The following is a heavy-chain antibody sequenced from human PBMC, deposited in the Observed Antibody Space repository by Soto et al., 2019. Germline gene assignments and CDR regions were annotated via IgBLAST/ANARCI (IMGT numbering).Heavy chain of an antibody. CDR1: GFTFSSYG. CDR3: ARGRNYGEHLDY. Sequence: PGGSLRLSCAASGFTFSSYGMHWVRQAPGKGLEWVAVIWYDGSNKYYADSVKGRFTISRDNSKNTLYLQMNSLRAEDTAVYYCARGRNYGEHLDYWGQGTLVTVSS. J-gene: IGHJ4*02. CDR2: IWYDGSNK. V-gene: IGHV3-33*08. D-gene: IGHD4-17*01.